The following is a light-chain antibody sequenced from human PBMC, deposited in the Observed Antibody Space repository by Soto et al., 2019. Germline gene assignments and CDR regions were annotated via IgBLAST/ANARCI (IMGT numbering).Light chain of an antibody. J-gene: IGKJ1*01. CDR1: QSISKW. CDR2: DAS. V-gene: IGKV1-5*01. Sequence: DIQMTQSPSTLSASIGDRVRITCRASQSISKWLAWHQQKPGKAPKLLIYDASTLQSGVPSSFSGSGSGTDFTLTISCLQSEDFATYYCQQYYSYPITFGQGTKVDI. CDR3: QQYYSYPIT.